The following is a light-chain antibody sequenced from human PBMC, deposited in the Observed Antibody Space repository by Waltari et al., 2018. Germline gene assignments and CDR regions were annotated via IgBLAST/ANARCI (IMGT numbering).Light chain of an antibody. CDR3: QQYHKWPFT. Sequence: EIVMTQSPATLSVSKGAGATLSCRASQSVSSNLAWYQHKPGQAPRLLINGASTRATGIPGRFSGSGSGTEFSLTIISLQPEDFAVYYCQQYHKWPFTFGGGTKVEIK. CDR2: GAS. J-gene: IGKJ4*01. CDR1: QSVSSN. V-gene: IGKV3-15*01.